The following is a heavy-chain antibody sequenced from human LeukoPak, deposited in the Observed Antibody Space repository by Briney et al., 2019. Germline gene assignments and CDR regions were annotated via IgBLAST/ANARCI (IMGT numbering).Heavy chain of an antibody. Sequence: SETLSLTCAVSGGSISSGGYSWSWIRQPSGKGLEWIGYIYHSGSTYYNPSLKSRVTISVDRSKNQFSLKLSSVTAADTAVYYCAREVGYCSGGSCSIGAFDIWGQGTMVTVSS. CDR1: GGSISSGGYS. J-gene: IGHJ3*02. CDR2: IYHSGST. D-gene: IGHD2-15*01. CDR3: AREVGYCSGGSCSIGAFDI. V-gene: IGHV4-30-2*01.